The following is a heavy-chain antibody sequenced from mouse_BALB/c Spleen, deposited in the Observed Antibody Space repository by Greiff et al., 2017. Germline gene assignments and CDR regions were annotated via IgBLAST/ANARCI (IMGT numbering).Heavy chain of an antibody. CDR3: ARKIPSYYYGSSSYAMDY. Sequence: VQLQQSGPGLVQPSQSLSITCTVSGFSLTSYGVHWVRQSPGKGLEWLGVIWSGGSTDYNAAFISRLSISKDNSKSQVFFKMNSLQANDTAIYYCARKIPSYYYGSSSYAMDYWGQGTSVTVSS. V-gene: IGHV2-2*02. CDR2: IWSGGST. CDR1: GFSLTSYG. D-gene: IGHD1-1*01. J-gene: IGHJ4*01.